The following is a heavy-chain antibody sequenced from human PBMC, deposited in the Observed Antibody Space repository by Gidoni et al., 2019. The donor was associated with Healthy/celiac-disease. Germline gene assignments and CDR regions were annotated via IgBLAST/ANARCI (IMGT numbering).Heavy chain of an antibody. Sequence: QVQLQQWGAGLLKPSETLSLTCAVYGGSFSGYYWCWIRQPPGKGLEWIWEINQSGSTNYNPSLKSRVTISVDTSKNQFSLKLSSVTAAETAVYYCAREVVDYDFWSGYSPYYYYGMDVWGQGTTVTVSS. CDR2: INQSGST. D-gene: IGHD3-3*01. V-gene: IGHV4-34*01. CDR3: AREVVDYDFWSGYSPYYYYGMDV. J-gene: IGHJ6*02. CDR1: GGSFSGYY.